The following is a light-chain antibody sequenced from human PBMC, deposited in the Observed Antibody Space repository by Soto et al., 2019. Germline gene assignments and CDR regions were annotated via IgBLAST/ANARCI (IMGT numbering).Light chain of an antibody. V-gene: IGKV1-39*01. J-gene: IGKJ1*01. Sequence: DIQMTQSPSSLSASVGDRVTITCRASQSISTYLNWYQQKPGKAPNLLIYAASSLQGGVPSRFSGSGSGTDFTLTISSLQPEDFATYFCQQSHGAFGQGTKVDIK. CDR3: QQSHGA. CDR2: AAS. CDR1: QSISTY.